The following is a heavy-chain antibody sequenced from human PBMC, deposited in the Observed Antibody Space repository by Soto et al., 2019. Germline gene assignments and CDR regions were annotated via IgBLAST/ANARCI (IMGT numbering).Heavy chain of an antibody. CDR3: ARLTLAQHHYYGSGSSGRTNYYYYYGMDV. CDR2: IYYSGST. CDR1: GGSISSSSYY. J-gene: IGHJ6*02. V-gene: IGHV4-39*01. D-gene: IGHD3-10*01. Sequence: PSETLSLTCTVSGGSISSSSYYWGWVRQPPGKGLEWIGSIYYSGSTYYNPSLKSRVTISVDTSKNQFSLKLSSVTAADTAVYYCARLTLAQHHYYGSGSSGRTNYYYYYGMDVWGQGTTVTVSS.